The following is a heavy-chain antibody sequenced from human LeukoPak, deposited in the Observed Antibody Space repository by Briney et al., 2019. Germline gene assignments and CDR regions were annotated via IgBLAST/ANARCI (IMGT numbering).Heavy chain of an antibody. V-gene: IGHV1-8*01. D-gene: IGHD3-10*01. CDR3: ARGSRSGGY. CDR2: MNPNSGKT. J-gene: IGHJ4*02. CDR1: GYTFTNYD. Sequence: ASVKVSCKTSGYTFTNYDINWVRQATGQGLEWMGWMNPNSGKTGYAQRFQGRVIMTRDLSTTTAYMELSSLRFEDTAIYFCARGSRSGGYWGQGTQVTVSS.